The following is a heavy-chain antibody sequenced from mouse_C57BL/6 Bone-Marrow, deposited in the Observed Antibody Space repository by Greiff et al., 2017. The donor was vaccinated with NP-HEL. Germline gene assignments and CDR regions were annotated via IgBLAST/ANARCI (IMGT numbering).Heavy chain of an antibody. J-gene: IGHJ2*01. CDR2: IDPETGGT. D-gene: IGHD1-1*01. Sequence: VQLQPSGAELVRPGASVTLSCKASGYTFTDYEMHWVKQTPVHGLEWIGAIDPETGGTAYNQKFKGKAILSADKPSSTAYMALRSLTSEVSAVYYCARTFLLPYCFDYWGQGTTRTVSS. CDR3: ARTFLLPYCFDY. CDR1: GYTFTDYE. V-gene: IGHV1-15*01.